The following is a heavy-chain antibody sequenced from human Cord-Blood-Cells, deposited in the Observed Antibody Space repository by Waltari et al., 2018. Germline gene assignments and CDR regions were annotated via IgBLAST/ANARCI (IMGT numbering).Heavy chain of an antibody. CDR2: ISGSGGSP. Sequence: EVQLLESGGGLVQPGGSLRLSCAASGFTFSSYAMSWVRLAPGKGLEWVSAISGSGGSPYHDASVNGRSTIPSDNSNNTLYLQMNGLRADDAVVYYCAKDRSFRGWYDYWCQGTLVTVSS. D-gene: IGHD6-19*01. CDR3: AKDRSFRGWYDY. J-gene: IGHJ4*02. CDR1: GFTFSSYA. V-gene: IGHV3-23*01.